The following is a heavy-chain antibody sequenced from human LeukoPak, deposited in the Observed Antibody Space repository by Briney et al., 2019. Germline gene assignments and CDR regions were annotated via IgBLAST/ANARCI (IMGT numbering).Heavy chain of an antibody. D-gene: IGHD6-19*01. Sequence: GGSLRLSCAASGFTFDDYAMHWVRHAPGKGLEWVSGISWNSGSIGYADSVKGRFTISRDNAKNSLYLQMNSLRAEDTALYYCAKDKGSSGWYNYFDYWGQGTLVTVSS. V-gene: IGHV3-9*01. J-gene: IGHJ4*02. CDR1: GFTFDDYA. CDR2: ISWNSGSI. CDR3: AKDKGSSGWYNYFDY.